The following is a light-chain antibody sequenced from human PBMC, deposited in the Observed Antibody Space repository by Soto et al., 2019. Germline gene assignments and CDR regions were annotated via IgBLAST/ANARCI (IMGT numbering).Light chain of an antibody. J-gene: IGKJ1*01. CDR1: QSVLNSDGYNR. V-gene: IGKV2-28*01. Sequence: DIVMTQSPLSLPFTPGEAASISCRSSQSVLNSDGYNRMDWYLQKPGRSRQLLIYLGSNRASGVPDRFSGSGSGTDFTLTISRVEAEDVGVYYCMQALQTPWTFGQGTKVEIK. CDR2: LGS. CDR3: MQALQTPWT.